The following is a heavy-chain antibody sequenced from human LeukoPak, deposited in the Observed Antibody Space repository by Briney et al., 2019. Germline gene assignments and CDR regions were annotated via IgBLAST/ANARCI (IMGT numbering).Heavy chain of an antibody. V-gene: IGHV4-39*07. Sequence: SETLSLTCTVSGGSISSSSYYWGWIRQPPGKGLEWIGSIYYSGSAYYNPSLKSRVTISVDTSKNQFSLKLSSVTAADTAVYYCAGLKYYYDSSGYYYDGWFDPWGQGTLVTVSS. CDR2: IYYSGSA. CDR1: GGSISSSSYY. CDR3: AGLKYYYDSSGYYYDGWFDP. D-gene: IGHD3-22*01. J-gene: IGHJ5*02.